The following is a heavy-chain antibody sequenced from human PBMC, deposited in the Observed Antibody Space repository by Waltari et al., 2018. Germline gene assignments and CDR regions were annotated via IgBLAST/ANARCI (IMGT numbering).Heavy chain of an antibody. J-gene: IGHJ4*02. CDR1: GFTVSSNY. D-gene: IGHD3-3*01. CDR2: IYSGGST. CDR3: AAGYYDFWSGYYRNLDY. Sequence: EVQLVESGGGLIQPGGSLRLSCAASGFTVSSNYMSWVRQAPGKGLEWVSVIYSGGSTYYADSVKGRFTISRDNSKNTLYLQMNSLRAEDTAVYYCAAGYYDFWSGYYRNLDYWGQGTLVTVSS. V-gene: IGHV3-53*01.